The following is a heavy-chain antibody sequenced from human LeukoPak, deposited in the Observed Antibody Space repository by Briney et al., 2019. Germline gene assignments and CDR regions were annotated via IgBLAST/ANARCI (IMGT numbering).Heavy chain of an antibody. Sequence: PGGSQRLSCAASGFTFSSYGMHWVRQAPGKGLEWVTFIRYDGSNKYYADSVKGRFTISRDNSKNTLYLQMNSLRAEDTAVYYCAVGAAYDYVWGSPFPFDYWGQGTLVTVSS. D-gene: IGHD3-16*01. CDR1: GFTFSSYG. CDR2: IRYDGSNK. V-gene: IGHV3-30*02. J-gene: IGHJ4*02. CDR3: AVGAAYDYVWGSPFPFDY.